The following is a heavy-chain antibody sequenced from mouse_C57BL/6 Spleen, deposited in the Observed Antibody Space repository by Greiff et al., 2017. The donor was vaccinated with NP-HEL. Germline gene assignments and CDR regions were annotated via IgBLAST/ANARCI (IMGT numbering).Heavy chain of an antibody. D-gene: IGHD1-1*01. V-gene: IGHV5-17*01. CDR1: GFTFSDYG. J-gene: IGHJ3*01. Sequence: EVMLVESGGGLVKPGGSLKLSCAASGFTFSDYGMHWVRQAPEKGLEWVAYISSGSSTIYYADTVKGRFTISRDNAKNTLFLQMTSLRSEDAAMYYCARGGTTVASPWFAYWGQGTLVTVSA. CDR3: ARGGTTVASPWFAY. CDR2: ISSGSSTI.